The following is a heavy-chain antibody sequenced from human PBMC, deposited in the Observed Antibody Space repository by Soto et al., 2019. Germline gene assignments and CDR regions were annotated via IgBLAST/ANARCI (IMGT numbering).Heavy chain of an antibody. V-gene: IGHV3-74*01. J-gene: IGHJ4*02. CDR3: VKGGMYNSDHLDY. D-gene: IGHD6-25*01. Sequence: EVQLVESGGTLVQPGGSLRLSCAASGFTFRGYWMYWVRQAPGKGLVWVSRINSDGSDISYADSVKGRFTISRGNAKNTLYLQMNTRGAGGAAVYYGVKGGMYNSDHLDYWGLGTLVTVSS. CDR2: INSDGSDI. CDR1: GFTFRGYW.